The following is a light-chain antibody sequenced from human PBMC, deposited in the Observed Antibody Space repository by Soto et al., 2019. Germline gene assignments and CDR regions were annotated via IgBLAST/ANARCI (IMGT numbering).Light chain of an antibody. Sequence: DIQMTQSPSSLSASVGERVTITCRASQTISHYLNWYRQQPGRAPELLIYAASNLQSGVPSRFSGSGSGTEFTLTINSLHPEDFATDFCQQSSSAPYTFGLGTRLEI. CDR2: AAS. V-gene: IGKV1-39*01. CDR1: QTISHY. CDR3: QQSSSAPYT. J-gene: IGKJ2*01.